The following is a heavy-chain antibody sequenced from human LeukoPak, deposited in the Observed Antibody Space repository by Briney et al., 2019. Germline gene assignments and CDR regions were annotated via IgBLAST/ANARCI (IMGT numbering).Heavy chain of an antibody. CDR1: GFTFSSYG. CDR3: ARGGTDYDTSGYYSDYFYHYMDV. J-gene: IGHJ6*03. D-gene: IGHD3-22*01. V-gene: IGHV3-23*01. CDR2: VSGSGGST. Sequence: PGGTLRLSCAASGFTFSSYGMNWVRQAAGKGLEWVSGVSGSGGSTYYADSVRGRFTISRDNSKNTLYLQMNSLRAEDTASYYCARGGTDYDTSGYYSDYFYHYMDVWGKGTTVTISS.